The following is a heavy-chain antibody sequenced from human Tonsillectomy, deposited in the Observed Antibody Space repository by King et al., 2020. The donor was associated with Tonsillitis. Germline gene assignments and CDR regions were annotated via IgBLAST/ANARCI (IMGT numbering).Heavy chain of an antibody. J-gene: IGHJ4*02. CDR2: VSSDGSNK. D-gene: IGHD6-13*01. Sequence: VQLVESGGGVVQPGRSLTLSCAASVVTFNVYGLHWVRQAPGKGLEWVAVVSSDGSNKYYVESVKGRFTIYRDNSENTLYLQMNSLRPEDTAVYYCAKDTYRCSNWYYFDSWGQGTLVTVSS. V-gene: IGHV3-30*18. CDR1: VVTFNVYG. CDR3: AKDTYRCSNWYYFDS.